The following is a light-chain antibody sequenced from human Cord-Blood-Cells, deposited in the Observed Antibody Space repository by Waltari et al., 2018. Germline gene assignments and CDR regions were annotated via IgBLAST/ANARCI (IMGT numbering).Light chain of an antibody. Sequence: EIVMTQSPATLSVSPGERATLSCRASQRVSSNLACYQQKPGQAPRLLIYGASTRATGIPARFSGSGSGTEFTLTISSLQYEDFAVYYCQQYNNWPTFGQGTKVEIK. CDR3: QQYNNWPT. V-gene: IGKV3-15*01. CDR2: GAS. CDR1: QRVSSN. J-gene: IGKJ1*01.